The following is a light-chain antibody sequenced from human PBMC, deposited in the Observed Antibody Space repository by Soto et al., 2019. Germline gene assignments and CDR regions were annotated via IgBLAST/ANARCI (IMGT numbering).Light chain of an antibody. V-gene: IGKV1-5*03. CDR3: QQYDGFSRT. J-gene: IGKJ1*01. CDR1: QRISSW. CDR2: KAS. Sequence: DIPMTQSPSTLSASVGDRVTITCRASQRISSWLAWYQQKPGKAPKVLIYKASSLESGVSSRFSGSGSGTEFTLTISSLQPDDFATYYCQQYDGFSRTFGQGTRVEIK.